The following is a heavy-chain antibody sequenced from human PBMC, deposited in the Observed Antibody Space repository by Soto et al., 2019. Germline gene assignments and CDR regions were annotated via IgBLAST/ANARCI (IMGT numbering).Heavy chain of an antibody. D-gene: IGHD1-1*01. CDR3: ETRGTQMEKSRKYYYGMDV. CDR2: IKSKTDGGTT. V-gene: IGHV3-15*01. CDR1: GFTFSNAW. Sequence: GGSLRLSCAASGFTFSNAWMSWVRQAPGKGLEWVARIKSKTDGGTTDYAAPVKGRFTISRDDSKNTLYLQMNSLKAEDTAVYYCETRGTQMEKSRKYYYGMDVWGQGTTVTVSS. J-gene: IGHJ6*02.